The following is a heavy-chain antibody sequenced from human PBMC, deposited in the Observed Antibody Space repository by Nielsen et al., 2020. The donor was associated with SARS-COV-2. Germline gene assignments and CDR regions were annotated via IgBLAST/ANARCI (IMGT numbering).Heavy chain of an antibody. CDR2: IYYSGST. D-gene: IGHD3-9*01. CDR1: GGSISSSSYY. CDR3: AKDPFNDIWTGYQNWFDP. J-gene: IGHJ5*02. Sequence: SETLSLTCTVSGGSISSSSYYWGWIRQPPGRGLEWIGSIYYSGSTYYNPSLKSRVTISVDTSKNQFSLKLSSVTAADTAVYYCAKDPFNDIWTGYQNWFDPWGQGTLVTVSS. V-gene: IGHV4-39*07.